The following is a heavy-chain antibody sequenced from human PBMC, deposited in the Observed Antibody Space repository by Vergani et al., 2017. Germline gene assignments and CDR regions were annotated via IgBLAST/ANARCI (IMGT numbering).Heavy chain of an antibody. V-gene: IGHV1-69*02. CDR3: AATTVTSYYYYYGMDV. CDR2: IIPILGIA. J-gene: IGHJ6*04. D-gene: IGHD4-17*01. Sequence: QVQLVQSGAEVKKPGSSVKVSCKASGGTFSSYTISWVRQAPGQGLEWMGRIIPILGIANYAQKFQGRVTITADKSTSTAYMELSSLRSEDTAVYYCAATTVTSYYYYYGMDVWGKGTTVTVSS. CDR1: GGTFSSYT.